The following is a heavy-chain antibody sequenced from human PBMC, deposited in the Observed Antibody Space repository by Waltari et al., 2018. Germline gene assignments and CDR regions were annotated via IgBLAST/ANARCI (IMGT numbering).Heavy chain of an antibody. CDR3: ARGTATGTTDLAH. V-gene: IGHV4-38-2*01. J-gene: IGHJ4*02. D-gene: IGHD1-1*01. Sequence: QVQLQESGPGLVKPSETLSLTCAVSGHSVSSGYYWGWIRQPPGTGLGWIGSIRHDEGTYYKPSLRSRVTISVDTSKNQFSLNLRSVTAADTAVYYCARGTATGTTDLAHWGQGALVTVSS. CDR2: IRHDEGT. CDR1: GHSVSSGYY.